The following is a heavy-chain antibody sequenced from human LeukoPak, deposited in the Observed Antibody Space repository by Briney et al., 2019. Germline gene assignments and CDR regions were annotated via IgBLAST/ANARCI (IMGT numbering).Heavy chain of an antibody. CDR3: ARVLRYCSGGNCYCGGLGDMDV. D-gene: IGHD2-15*01. V-gene: IGHV3-21*04. CDR2: ISSSSSSI. CDR1: GFTLSSFS. Sequence: GGSLRPSCAASGFTLSSFSMDWVRHAPGGGLEWVSSISSSSSSINYEDSGKGQFTMTRDNAKNSLYLQMNSLGAEETAVYYCARVLRYCSGGNCYCGGLGDMDVWGKGTTVTISS. J-gene: IGHJ6*03.